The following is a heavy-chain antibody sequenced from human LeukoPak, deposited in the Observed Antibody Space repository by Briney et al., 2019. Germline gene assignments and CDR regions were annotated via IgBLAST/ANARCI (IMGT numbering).Heavy chain of an antibody. CDR3: ARGHYYDSSGYRYYFDY. CDR2: ISYDGSNK. J-gene: IGHJ4*02. CDR1: GFTFSSYA. V-gene: IGHV3-30-3*01. Sequence: GGSLRLSCAASGFTFSSYAMHWVRQAPGKGLEGVAVISYDGSNKYYADSVKGRFTISRDNSKNTLYLQMNSLRAEDTAVYYCARGHYYDSSGYRYYFDYWGQGTLVTVSS. D-gene: IGHD3-22*01.